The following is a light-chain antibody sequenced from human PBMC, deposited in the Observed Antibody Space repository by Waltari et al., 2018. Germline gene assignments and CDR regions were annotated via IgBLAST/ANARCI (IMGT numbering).Light chain of an antibody. CDR3: MQGTRWPWT. V-gene: IGKV2-30*01. CDR1: QGLVSSDGNTY. CDR2: KVS. Sequence: VVLTQSLPPLPVTLAQPSPIPSRSSQGLVSSDGNTYLNWFQQRPGQSPRRLIYKVSSRDSGVPDRFSGSGSGTDFTLEISRVEAEDVGIYYCMQGTRWPWTFGQGTKVEIK. J-gene: IGKJ1*01.